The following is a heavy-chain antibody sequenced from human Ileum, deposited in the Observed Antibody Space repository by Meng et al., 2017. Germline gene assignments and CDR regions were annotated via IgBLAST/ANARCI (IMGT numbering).Heavy chain of an antibody. J-gene: IGHJ2*01. CDR3: ACMTTVVTGDWYFDL. V-gene: IGHV1-2*02. Sequence: ASVKVSCKASGYTFTDYYMHWVRQAPGQGLEWMGWINPNSGGTNYAQKFQGRVTMTRDTSISTAYMELSRLRSDDTAVYYCACMTTVVTGDWYFDLWGRGTLVTVSS. D-gene: IGHD4-23*01. CDR2: INPNSGGT. CDR1: GYTFTDYY.